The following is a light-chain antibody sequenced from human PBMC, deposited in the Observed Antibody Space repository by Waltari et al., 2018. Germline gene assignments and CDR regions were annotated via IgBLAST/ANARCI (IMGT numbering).Light chain of an antibody. V-gene: IGLV8-61*01. CDR2: STN. CDR3: VLYMGDGTCV. Sequence: QTVVTQEPSLSVSPGGTVTLTCGLTSGSVSTSNSPSWYQQTPGQAPRTLIYSTNSRSSGVSDLFFGSILGKKAALTITGAQADDEGDYYCVLYMGDGTCVFGGGTKLTVL. CDR1: SGSVSTSNS. J-gene: IGLJ3*02.